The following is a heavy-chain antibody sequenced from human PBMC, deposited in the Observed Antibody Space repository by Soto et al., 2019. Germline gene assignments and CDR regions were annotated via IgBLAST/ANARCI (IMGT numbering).Heavy chain of an antibody. J-gene: IGHJ3*02. CDR2: IYYSGST. D-gene: IGHD3-16*01. Sequence: QVQLQESGPGLVKPSQTLSLTCTVSGGSISSGDYYWSWIRQPPGKGLEWIGYIYYSGSTYYNPSLKSRATISVYTSKNQFSLKLSSVTAADPAVYYCARVKGADAFDIWGQGTMVTVSS. V-gene: IGHV4-30-4*01. CDR3: ARVKGADAFDI. CDR1: GGSISSGDYY.